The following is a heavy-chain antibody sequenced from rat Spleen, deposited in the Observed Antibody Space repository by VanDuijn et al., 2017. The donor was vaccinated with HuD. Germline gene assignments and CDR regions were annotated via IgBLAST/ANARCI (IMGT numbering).Heavy chain of an antibody. CDR3: TTRPYYSSLNWFPY. CDR2: LDSSGSKS. V-gene: IGHV5-46*01. J-gene: IGHJ3*01. D-gene: IGHD1-2*01. CDR1: GFTFSSFP. Sequence: EVQLVESGGGLVQPGRSMKLSCVVSGFTFSSFPMAWVRQAPTRGLEWVASLDSSGSKSYFRDSVTGRFTISRDNAKSTLYLQMDSLRSEDTATYYCTTRPYYSSLNWFPYWGQGTLVTVSS.